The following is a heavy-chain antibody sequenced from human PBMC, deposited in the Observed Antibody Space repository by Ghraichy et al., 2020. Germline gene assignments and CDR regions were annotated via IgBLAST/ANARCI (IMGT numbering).Heavy chain of an antibody. CDR3: ANHGPINYGSGSYYPETYFDY. CDR2: IRYDGSNK. CDR1: GFTFSSYG. V-gene: IGHV3-30*02. D-gene: IGHD3-10*01. Sequence: GGSLRLSCAASGFTFSSYGMHWVRQAPGKGLEWVAFIRYDGSNKYYADSVKGRFTISRDNSKNTLYLQMNSLRAEDTAVYYCANHGPINYGSGSYYPETYFDYWGQGTLVTVSS. J-gene: IGHJ4*02.